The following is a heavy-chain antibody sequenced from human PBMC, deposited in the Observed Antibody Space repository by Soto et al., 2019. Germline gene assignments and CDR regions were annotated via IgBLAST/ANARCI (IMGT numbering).Heavy chain of an antibody. CDR2: SYSSGRT. D-gene: IGHD5-12*01. V-gene: IGHV4-59*01. J-gene: IGHJ5*02. CDR1: GCSISTYY. CDR3: ARGRGYSGQRRGWFDP. Sequence: QLQLQESGPGLVKPSATLSLTCTVSGCSISTYYWNWIRQPPGKGLEWIGDSYSSGRTNYNPSLKRRVAISVDMSKNQFSLNLSSVTPADAAVYYCARGRGYSGQRRGWFDPWGQGTLVTVSS.